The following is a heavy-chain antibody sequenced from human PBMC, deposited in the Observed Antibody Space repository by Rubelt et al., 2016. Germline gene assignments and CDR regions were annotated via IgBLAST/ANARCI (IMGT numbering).Heavy chain of an antibody. D-gene: IGHD6-19*01. CDR2: IKSQIEGGTT. J-gene: IGHJ4*02. CDR3: TTDQSSGWYEFDY. Sequence: VETGGGLVNPGGSLRLTCSAHGFSFKNAWMSWVRQAPGKGLEWVGRIKSQIEGGTTDYAAAVKGRFTMSRDDSKNMLYLQMNILEIEDTGVYYCTTDQSSGWYEFDYWGQGALVSVSS. CDR1: GFSFKNAW. V-gene: IGHV3-15*01.